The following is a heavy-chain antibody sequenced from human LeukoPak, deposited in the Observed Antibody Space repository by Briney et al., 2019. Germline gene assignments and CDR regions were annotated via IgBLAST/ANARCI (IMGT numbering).Heavy chain of an antibody. D-gene: IGHD5/OR15-5a*01. V-gene: IGHV4-59*01. CDR2: IYYTGST. Sequence: SEALSLTCTFSGASISSSFWTWIRQSPGKGLEWLAYIYYTGSTNLNPSLRSRLTISVDTSKNQFSLRLSSVTAADTAIYYCARRMTVSATNWFDPWGQGTLVTVSS. CDR3: ARRMTVSATNWFDP. J-gene: IGHJ5*02. CDR1: GASISSSF.